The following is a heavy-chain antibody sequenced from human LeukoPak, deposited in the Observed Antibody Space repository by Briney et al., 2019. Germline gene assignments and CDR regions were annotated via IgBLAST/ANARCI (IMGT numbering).Heavy chain of an antibody. CDR3: ARRTYYYGSGSSVYYYYMDV. V-gene: IGHV3-33*01. J-gene: IGHJ6*03. Sequence: PGRSLRLSCAASGFTFSSYGMHWVRQAPGKGLEWVAVIWYDGSNKYYADSVKGRFTIPRDNSKNTLYLQMNSLRAEDTAVYYCARRTYYYGSGSSVYYYYMDVWGKGTTVTVSS. CDR1: GFTFSSYG. CDR2: IWYDGSNK. D-gene: IGHD3-10*01.